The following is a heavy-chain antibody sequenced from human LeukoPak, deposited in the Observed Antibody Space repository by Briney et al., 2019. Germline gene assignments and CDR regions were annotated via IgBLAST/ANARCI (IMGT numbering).Heavy chain of an antibody. Sequence: GGSLRLSCAASGFMFSYYYMSWMRQARGKGLEWVSYISNSGGSPIYNAASVKGRFTISRDNAKNSLYLQMNSLRAEDTAVYYCAREWPRADYIFDYWGQGTLVTVSS. CDR3: AREWPRADYIFDY. J-gene: IGHJ4*02. CDR2: ISNSGGSPI. CDR1: GFMFSYYY. V-gene: IGHV3-11*04. D-gene: IGHD4-11*01.